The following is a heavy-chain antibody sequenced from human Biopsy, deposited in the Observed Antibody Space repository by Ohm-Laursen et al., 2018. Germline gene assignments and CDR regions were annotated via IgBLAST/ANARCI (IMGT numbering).Heavy chain of an antibody. CDR3: AKDLRNNNWGVEN. V-gene: IGHV3-33*06. D-gene: IGHD7-27*01. CDR2: IWYDGSNK. CDR1: GFTFSGYG. Sequence: SLRLSCSAAGFTFSGYGMHWVRQAPGKGLEWVAVIWYDGSNKYSADSVKGRFSISRDNSKNTLYLQMNNLRAEDTAVFYCAKDLRNNNWGVENWGQGTLVTVSS. J-gene: IGHJ4*02.